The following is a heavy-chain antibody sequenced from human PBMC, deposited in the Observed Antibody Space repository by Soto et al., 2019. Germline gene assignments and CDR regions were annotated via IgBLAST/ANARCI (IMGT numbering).Heavy chain of an antibody. Sequence: SGGSLRLSCAASGFTFSSYGMHWVRQAPGKGLEWVAVIWYDGSNKYYADSVKGRFTISRDNSKNTLYLQMNSLRAEDTAVYYCAREGSGNSDAFDIWGQRTMVTVSS. J-gene: IGHJ3*02. CDR2: IWYDGSNK. V-gene: IGHV3-33*01. CDR3: AREGSGNSDAFDI. D-gene: IGHD2-21*01. CDR1: GFTFSSYG.